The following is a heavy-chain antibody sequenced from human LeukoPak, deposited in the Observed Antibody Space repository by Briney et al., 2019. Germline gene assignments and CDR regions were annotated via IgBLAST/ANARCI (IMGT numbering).Heavy chain of an antibody. CDR2: INHSGST. V-gene: IGHV4-34*01. CDR1: GFTFSSYW. Sequence: GSLRLSCAASGFTFSSYWMSWIRQPPGKGLEWIGEINHSGSTNYNPSLKSRVTISVDTSKNQFSLKLSSVTAADTAVYYCARGKGYFLLDWGQGTLVTVSS. CDR3: ARGKGYFLLD. J-gene: IGHJ4*02. D-gene: IGHD6-13*01.